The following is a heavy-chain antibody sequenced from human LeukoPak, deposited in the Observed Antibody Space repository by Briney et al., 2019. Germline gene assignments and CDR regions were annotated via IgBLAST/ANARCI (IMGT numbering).Heavy chain of an antibody. J-gene: IGHJ6*03. V-gene: IGHV1-2*02. Sequence: ASVKVSCKASGYTFTGYYMHWVRQAPGQGLEWMGWINPNSGGTNYAQKFQGRVTMTRDTSISTAYMELSRLRSDDTAMYYCARVVEYYDFWSGYEPTMDVWGKGTTVTVSS. CDR1: GYTFTGYY. CDR2: INPNSGGT. D-gene: IGHD3-3*01. CDR3: ARVVEYYDFWSGYEPTMDV.